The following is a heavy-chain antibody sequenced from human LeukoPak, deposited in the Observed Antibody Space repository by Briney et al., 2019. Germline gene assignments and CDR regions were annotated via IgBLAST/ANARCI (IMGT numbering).Heavy chain of an antibody. CDR1: GGSISSGGYS. CDR2: IYHSGST. V-gene: IGHV4-30-2*01. J-gene: IGHJ3*02. D-gene: IGHD5-12*01. CDR3: ARGGYSGYDDAFDI. Sequence: SETLSLTCAVSGGSISSGGYSWSWIRQPPGKGLEWIGYIYHSGSTYYNPSLKSRVTISVDRSKNQFSPKLSSVTAADTAVYYCARGGYSGYDDAFDIWGQGTMVTVSS.